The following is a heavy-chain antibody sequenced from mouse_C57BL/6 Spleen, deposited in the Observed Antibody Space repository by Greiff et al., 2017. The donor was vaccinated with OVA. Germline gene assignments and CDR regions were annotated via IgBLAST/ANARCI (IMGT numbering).Heavy chain of an antibody. Sequence: QVQLQQSGPELVKPGASVKISCKASGYAFSSSWMNWVKQRPGKGLEWIGRIYPGDGDTTYNGKFKGKATLTADKSSCTAFLQHSSLTSDEAAVYFCARFYYGSLYYFDDWGQGTTLTVSS. J-gene: IGHJ2*01. V-gene: IGHV1-82*01. D-gene: IGHD1-1*01. CDR1: GYAFSSSW. CDR3: ARFYYGSLYYFDD. CDR2: IYPGDGDT.